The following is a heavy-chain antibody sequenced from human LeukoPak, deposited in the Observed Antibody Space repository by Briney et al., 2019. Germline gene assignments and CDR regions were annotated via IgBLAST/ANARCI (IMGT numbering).Heavy chain of an antibody. V-gene: IGHV1-2*02. Sequence: ASVKVSCKASGYSFTGHYIHWVRQAPGQGLEWMGWIHPNRGGTNNAQKFQGRVTLTSDSSISTAYMELSSLTSDDTAVYYCARIAVAGTSREDWFDHWGQGTLVTVSS. D-gene: IGHD6-19*01. CDR1: GYSFTGHY. CDR3: ARIAVAGTSREDWFDH. J-gene: IGHJ5*02. CDR2: IHPNRGGT.